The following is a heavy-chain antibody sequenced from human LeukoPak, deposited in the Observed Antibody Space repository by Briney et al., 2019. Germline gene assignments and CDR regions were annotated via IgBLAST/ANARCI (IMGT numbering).Heavy chain of an antibody. D-gene: IGHD5-12*01. CDR3: ARGVATNY. J-gene: IGHJ4*02. Sequence: ASVKVSCRASGYTFTTYEINWVRQAPGQGLEWMGWMNCNTGDTGYAQKFQGRLTMTSDTSITTAYMELTSLTSEDTAVYFCARGVATNYWGQGTLATVSS. CDR2: MNCNTGDT. CDR1: GYTFTTYE. V-gene: IGHV1-8*01.